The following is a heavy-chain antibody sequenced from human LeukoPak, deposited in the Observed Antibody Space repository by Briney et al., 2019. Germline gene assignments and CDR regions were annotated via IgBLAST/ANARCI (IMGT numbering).Heavy chain of an antibody. CDR3: ARVHASGYNIYNWFDP. Sequence: PSETLSLTCTVSGGSISSYYWSWLRQPPGKGLEWSGDIYYSGSTNYNPSLKRRVTISVDTSKDQFYLSLRSVTAADTAVFYCARVHASGYNIYNWFDPWGQGTLVTVSS. D-gene: IGHD5-12*01. J-gene: IGHJ5*02. V-gene: IGHV4-59*12. CDR2: IYYSGST. CDR1: GGSISSYY.